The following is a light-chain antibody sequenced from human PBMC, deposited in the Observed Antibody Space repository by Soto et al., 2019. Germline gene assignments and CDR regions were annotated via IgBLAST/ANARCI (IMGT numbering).Light chain of an antibody. CDR2: AAS. Sequence: IQMIQAASSLAASLGARVTIPXXASQSISSYLNWYQQKPGKAPKLLIYAASSLQSGVPSRFSGSGSGTDFTLTISSLQPEDFATYYCQQSYSTPWT. CDR1: QSISSY. CDR3: QQSYSTPWT. J-gene: IGKJ1*01. V-gene: IGKV1-39*01.